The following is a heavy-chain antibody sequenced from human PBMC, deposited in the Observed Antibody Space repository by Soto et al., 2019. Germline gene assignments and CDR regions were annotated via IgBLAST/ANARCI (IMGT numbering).Heavy chain of an antibody. CDR2: MNPNSGNT. D-gene: IGHD3-3*01. J-gene: IGHJ6*03. Sequence: ASVKVSCKASGYTFTSYDINWVRQATGQGLEWMGWMNPNSGNTGYAQKFQGRVTMTRNTSISTAYMELSSLRSEDTAVYYCARVYLYYDFWSGYSYYYYYMDVWGKGATVTVSS. V-gene: IGHV1-8*01. CDR3: ARVYLYYDFWSGYSYYYYYMDV. CDR1: GYTFTSYD.